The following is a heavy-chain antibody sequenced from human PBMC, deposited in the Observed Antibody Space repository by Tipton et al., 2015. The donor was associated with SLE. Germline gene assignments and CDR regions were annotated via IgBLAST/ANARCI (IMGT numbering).Heavy chain of an antibody. CDR3: ARGGIYCSSTSCYRDAFDI. J-gene: IGHJ3*02. CDR1: GGSFSGYY. D-gene: IGHD2-2*02. V-gene: IGHV4-34*01. CDR2: VNHSGST. Sequence: TLSITCTVYGGSFSGYYWSWIRQPPGKGLEWIGEVNHSGSTNYNPSLKSRVTISVDTSKNQFSLKLSSVTAADTAVYYCARGGIYCSSTSCYRDAFDIWGQGTMVTVSS.